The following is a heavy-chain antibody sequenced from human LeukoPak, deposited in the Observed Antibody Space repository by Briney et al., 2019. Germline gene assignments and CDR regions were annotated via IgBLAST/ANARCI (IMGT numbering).Heavy chain of an antibody. J-gene: IGHJ4*02. D-gene: IGHD3-3*01. V-gene: IGHV2-5*01. Sequence: SGPTLVKPTQTLTLTCTFSGFSLSTSGVGVGWIRQPPGKALEWHALIYWNDDKRYSPSLKSRLTITKDTSKNQVVLTMTNMDPVDTATYYCAHTTYDFWSGYIFDYWGQGTLVTVFS. CDR1: GFSLSTSGVG. CDR3: AHTTYDFWSGYIFDY. CDR2: IYWNDDK.